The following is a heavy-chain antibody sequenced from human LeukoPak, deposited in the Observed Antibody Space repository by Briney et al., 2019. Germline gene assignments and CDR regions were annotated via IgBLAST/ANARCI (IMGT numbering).Heavy chain of an antibody. V-gene: IGHV1-3*01. Sequence: GASVKVSCKASGYTFTSYAMHWVRQAPGQRLEWMGWINAGNGNTKYSQKFQGRVTITRDTSASTAYMELSSLRSEDTAVYYCAIRERQWLVLDYWGQGTLVTVSS. CDR1: GYTFTSYA. J-gene: IGHJ4*02. CDR3: AIRERQWLVLDY. CDR2: INAGNGNT. D-gene: IGHD6-19*01.